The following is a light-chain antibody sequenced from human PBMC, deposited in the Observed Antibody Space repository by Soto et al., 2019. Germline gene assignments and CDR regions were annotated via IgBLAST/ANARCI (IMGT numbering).Light chain of an antibody. CDR2: AAS. CDR1: QSISSY. CDR3: QQSYSTPVT. Sequence: DIQMTQSPSSLSASVGDRVTITCRASQSISSYLNWYKQKPGKAPKLLIYAASSLQSGVPSKFSGSGSGTDFTLTISSLQPEYFATYYCQQSYSTPVTFGQGTKLEIK. J-gene: IGKJ2*01. V-gene: IGKV1-39*01.